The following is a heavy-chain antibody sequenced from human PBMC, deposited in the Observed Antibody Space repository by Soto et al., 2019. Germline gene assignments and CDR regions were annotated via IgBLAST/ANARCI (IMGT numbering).Heavy chain of an antibody. Sequence: RLSCAASGFIFSYYAMHWVRQAPGKGLQWVAVISHDGSNKYYADSVEGRFTISRDNSENTLYLQINSLRTEDTAVYYCARVDRTVTTYYYYGMDVWGQGTTVTVSS. D-gene: IGHD4-4*01. CDR1: GFIFSYYA. J-gene: IGHJ6*02. CDR3: ARVDRTVTTYYYYGMDV. CDR2: ISHDGSNK. V-gene: IGHV3-30-3*01.